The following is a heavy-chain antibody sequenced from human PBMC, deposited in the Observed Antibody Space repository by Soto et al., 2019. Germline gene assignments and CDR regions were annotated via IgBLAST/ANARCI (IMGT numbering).Heavy chain of an antibody. J-gene: IGHJ4*02. CDR2: IRSKANSYAT. CDR1: GFTFSGSA. D-gene: IGHD3-9*01. CDR3: ARDDARYDVLTAFYFDQ. V-gene: IGHV3-73*01. Sequence: GASLRLSCAASGFTFSGSAMHWVRQASGKGLEWVRRIRSKANSYATAYAASVKDRFTISRDDSKKTANMQMNSIKTEDTAVYFCARDDARYDVLTAFYFDQWGQGT.